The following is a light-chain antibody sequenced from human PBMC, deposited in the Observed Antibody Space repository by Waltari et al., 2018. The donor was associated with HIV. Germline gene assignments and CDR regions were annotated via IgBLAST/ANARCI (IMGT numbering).Light chain of an antibody. CDR2: NNN. CDR3: AAWHDSLNGPV. V-gene: IGLV1-44*01. CDR1: SSNIGSNH. Sequence: QSVVTQPPSVSGTPGQWVTIPCSGSSSNIGSNHVNWYQHLPGTAPKLLIYNNNQRPSGVPVRFSGSKSGTSASLAISGLQSEDEADYFCAAWHDSLNGPVFGGGTKLTVL. J-gene: IGLJ3*02.